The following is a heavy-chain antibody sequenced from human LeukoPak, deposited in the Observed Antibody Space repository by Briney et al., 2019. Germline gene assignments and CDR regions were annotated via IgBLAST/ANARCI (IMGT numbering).Heavy chain of an antibody. CDR1: GFTFNSNW. J-gene: IGHJ4*02. D-gene: IGHD6-13*01. CDR3: AGYTSSWFDY. CDR2: INSDGSNT. V-gene: IGHV3-74*01. Sequence: GGSLRLSRAASGFTFNSNWMHWVRQAPGKGLVWVSRINSDGSNTDYADSVKGRFTISRDNAENTLYLQMNSLRAEDTAVYYCAGYTSSWFDYWGQGTLVTVSS.